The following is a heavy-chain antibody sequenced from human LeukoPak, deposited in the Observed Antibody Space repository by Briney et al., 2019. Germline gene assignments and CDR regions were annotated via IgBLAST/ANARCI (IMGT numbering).Heavy chain of an antibody. CDR1: GFTFSSYS. Sequence: GGSLRLSCAASGFTFSSYSMNWVRQAPGKGLEWVLSISSSSSYIYYADSVKGRFTISRDNAKNSLYLQMNSLRAEDTAVYYCARDYILLWFGELLSETDAFDIWGQGTMVTVSS. V-gene: IGHV3-21*01. CDR3: ARDYILLWFGELLSETDAFDI. CDR2: ISSSSSYI. D-gene: IGHD3-10*01. J-gene: IGHJ3*02.